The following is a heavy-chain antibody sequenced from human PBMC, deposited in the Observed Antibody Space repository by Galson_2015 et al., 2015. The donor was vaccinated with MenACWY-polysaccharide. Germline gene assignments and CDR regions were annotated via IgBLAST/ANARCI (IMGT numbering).Heavy chain of an antibody. CDR2: ISSSSSTI. Sequence: SLRLSCAASGFTFSSYSMNWVRQAPGKGLEWVSYISSSSSTIYYADSVKGRFTISRDNAKNSLYLQMNSLRDEDTAVYYCARNRGYLKSSHWFFSWLVQAGNYYHYIGVWGKGTPGTVSS. CDR3: ARNRGYLKSSHWFFSWLVQAGNYYHYIGV. D-gene: IGHD2-15*01. CDR1: GFTFSSYS. V-gene: IGHV3-48*02. J-gene: IGHJ6*03.